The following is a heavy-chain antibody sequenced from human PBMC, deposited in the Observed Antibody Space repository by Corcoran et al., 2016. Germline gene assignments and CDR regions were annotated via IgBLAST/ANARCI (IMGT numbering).Heavy chain of an antibody. J-gene: IGHJ4*02. D-gene: IGHD3-22*01. V-gene: IGHV2-70*01. CDR3: ARKLGSSGYYSPPDD. CDR1: GFSLSTRGMC. CDR2: IDWDDDK. Sequence: QVTLRESGPALVTPTQTLTLTCTFSGFSLSTRGMCVSWIRQPTGKALEWLALIDWDDDKYYSTSLKTRLTISKDTPKNQVVLTMTNMDPVDTATYYCARKLGSSGYYSPPDDWGQGTLVTVSS.